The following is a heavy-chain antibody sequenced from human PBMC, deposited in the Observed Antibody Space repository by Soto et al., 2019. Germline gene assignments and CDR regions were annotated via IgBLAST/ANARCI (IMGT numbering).Heavy chain of an antibody. CDR2: ISGSAGTT. Sequence: GGSLRLSCSASGFTFSSFARRWVRQAPGKGLEWVSAISGSAGTTYYADSVKGRFTISRDNSKNILYLQMNSLRAEDTAVYFCARRDVSTGAMDVWGQGTTLTVSS. J-gene: IGHJ6*02. CDR1: GFTFSSFA. V-gene: IGHV3-23*01. CDR3: ARRDVSTGAMDV. D-gene: IGHD3-10*02.